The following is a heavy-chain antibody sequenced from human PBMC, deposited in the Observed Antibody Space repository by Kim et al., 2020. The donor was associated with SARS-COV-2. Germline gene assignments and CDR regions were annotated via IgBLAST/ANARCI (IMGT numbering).Heavy chain of an antibody. CDR1: GGSISSHY. D-gene: IGHD6-19*01. CDR3: ARGVSGSLLDEWLGLNTHYHYAMDV. V-gene: IGHV4-59*11. Sequence: SETLSLTCTVSGGSISSHYWSWIRQPPGKGLEWIACVLYSDSTTYNPSLKGRATISRDTSKNQFSLKLSSVTAADTAVYYCARGVSGSLLDEWLGLNTHYHYAMDVWGQGTTVTVSS. CDR2: VLYSDST. J-gene: IGHJ6*02.